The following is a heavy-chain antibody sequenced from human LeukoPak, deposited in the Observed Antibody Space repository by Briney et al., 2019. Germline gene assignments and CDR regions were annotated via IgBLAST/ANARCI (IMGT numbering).Heavy chain of an antibody. D-gene: IGHD6-19*01. CDR1: GFXFSTFD. J-gene: IGHJ6*02. CDR2: ITGSGGRT. Sequence: GGSLRLSCAASGFXFSTFDMSWVRQAPGKGLEWVSTITGSGGRTFYVDSMKGRFTISRDNSKNTLYLQMNSLRAEDTAVYYCAKDIPYSSTWSYGMDVWGQGTTVTVSS. V-gene: IGHV3-23*01. CDR3: AKDIPYSSTWSYGMDV.